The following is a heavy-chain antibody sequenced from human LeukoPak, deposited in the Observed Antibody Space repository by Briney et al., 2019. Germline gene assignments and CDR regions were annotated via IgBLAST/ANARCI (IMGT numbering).Heavy chain of an antibody. D-gene: IGHD4-11*01. CDR1: GGSITSGSYY. V-gene: IGHV4-61*02. CDR2: IYTSGST. CDR3: ARSKGRVSWFDP. Sequence: SETLSLTCTVSGGSITSGSYYWSWIRQPAGKGLEWIGRIYTSGSTNYNPYLKSRVTISLDTSKNHLSLKLSSVTAADTAVYYCARSKGRVSWFDPWGQGTLVTVSS. J-gene: IGHJ5*02.